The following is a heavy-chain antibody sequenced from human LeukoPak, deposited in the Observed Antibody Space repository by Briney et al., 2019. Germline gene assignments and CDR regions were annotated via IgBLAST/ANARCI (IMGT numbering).Heavy chain of an antibody. CDR2: INHSGST. CDR1: GGSFSGYY. V-gene: IGHV4-34*01. CDR3: ARGVRIARQEY. Sequence: PSETLSLTCAVYGGSFSGYYWSWLRQPPGKGLEWIGEINHSGSTNHNPSLKSRVTISVDTSKNQFSLKLSSVTAADTAVYYCARGVRIARQEYWGQGTPVTVSS. J-gene: IGHJ4*02. D-gene: IGHD3-10*01.